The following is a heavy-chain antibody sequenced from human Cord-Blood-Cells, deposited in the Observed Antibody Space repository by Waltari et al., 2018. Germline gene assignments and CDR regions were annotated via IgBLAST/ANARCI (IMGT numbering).Heavy chain of an antibody. CDR3: ARDPRQFSSSWYYYYYGMDV. CDR1: GGSISSGDYY. D-gene: IGHD6-13*01. J-gene: IGHJ6*02. V-gene: IGHV4-30-4*08. Sequence: QVQLQESGPGLVKPSQTLSLTCTVSGGSISSGDYYWSWIRQPPGKALEWIGYIYYSGSTYYNPSLKSRVTISVDTSKNQFSLKLSSVTAADTAVYYCARDPRQFSSSWYYYYYGMDVWGQGTTVTVSS. CDR2: IYYSGST.